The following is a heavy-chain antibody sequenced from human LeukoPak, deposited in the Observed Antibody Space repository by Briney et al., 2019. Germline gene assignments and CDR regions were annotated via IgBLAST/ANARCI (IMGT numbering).Heavy chain of an antibody. J-gene: IGHJ4*02. V-gene: IGHV3-7*01. CDR2: VKQDGSEK. CDR1: GFTFSSYW. Sequence: GGSLRLSCPASGFTFSSYWMSWVRQAPGKGLEWVANVKQDGSEKYYVDSVKGRFTISRDNAKNSLYLQMSSLRAEDTAVYYCARDSPKGYFDYWGQGTLVTVSS. CDR3: ARDSPKGYFDY.